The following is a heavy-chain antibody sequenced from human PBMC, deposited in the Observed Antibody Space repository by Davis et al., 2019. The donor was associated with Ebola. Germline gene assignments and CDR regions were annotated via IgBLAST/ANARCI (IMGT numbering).Heavy chain of an antibody. CDR3: ARHLYCSSTSCSGRGMDV. D-gene: IGHD2-2*01. Sequence: PGGSLRLSCAASGFTFSSYSMNWVRQAPGKGLEWVSSISSSSSYIYYADSVKGRFTISRDNAKNSLYLQMNSLRAEDTAVYYCARHLYCSSTSCSGRGMDVWGQGTTVTVSS. V-gene: IGHV3-21*01. CDR1: GFTFSSYS. CDR2: ISSSSSYI. J-gene: IGHJ6*02.